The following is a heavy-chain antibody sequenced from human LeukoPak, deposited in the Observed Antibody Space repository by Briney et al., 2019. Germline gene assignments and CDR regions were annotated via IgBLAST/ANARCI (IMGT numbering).Heavy chain of an antibody. Sequence: GGSLRLSCAASGFTLSSYAMSWVRQAPGKGLEWVSSISASGGSTNYADSVKGRFTISRDNSKNTVYLQMNSLRAEDTAVYYCAKVMKGSERLTMVRGVIIKTAGLYYXDVXGKGXXVTV. CDR1: GFTLSSYA. V-gene: IGHV3-23*01. D-gene: IGHD3-10*01. CDR2: ISASGGST. J-gene: IGHJ6*03. CDR3: AKVMKGSERLTMVRGVIIKTAGLYYXDV.